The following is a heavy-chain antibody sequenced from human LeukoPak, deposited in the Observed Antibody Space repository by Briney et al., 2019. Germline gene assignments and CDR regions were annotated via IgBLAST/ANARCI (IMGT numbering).Heavy chain of an antibody. CDR3: ARADIGWEYYYGSGSYYKAYYFDY. V-gene: IGHV3-21*01. D-gene: IGHD3-10*01. CDR2: SSSNSNYE. Sequence: PGGSLRLSCAASGFTVSSNYMNWVRRAPGKGLEWVSSSSSNSNYEYYADSVTGRFTISRDNAKNSLYLQMNSLRAEDTAVYYCARADIGWEYYYGSGSYYKAYYFDYWGQGTLVTVSS. J-gene: IGHJ4*02. CDR1: GFTVSSNY.